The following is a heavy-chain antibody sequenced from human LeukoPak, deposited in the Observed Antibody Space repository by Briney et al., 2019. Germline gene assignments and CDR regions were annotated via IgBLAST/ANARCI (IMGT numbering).Heavy chain of an antibody. D-gene: IGHD3-10*01. CDR1: GHTFTGYY. J-gene: IGHJ4*02. CDR3: ASGDMVRGVPLDY. CDR2: INPNSGGT. Sequence: ASVKVSCKASGHTFTGYYMHWVRQAPGQGLEWMGWINPNSGGTNYAQKFQGRVTMTRDTSISTAYMELSRLRSDDTAVYYCASGDMVRGVPLDYWGQGTLVTVSS. V-gene: IGHV1-2*02.